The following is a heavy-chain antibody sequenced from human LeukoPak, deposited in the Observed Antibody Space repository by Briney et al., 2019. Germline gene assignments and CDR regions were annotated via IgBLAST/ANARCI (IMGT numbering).Heavy chain of an antibody. V-gene: IGHV1-2*02. Sequence: GSVKVSCEASGYLFTAFFMRWVRQAPGQGLEWMGSINANTGGTKYAQKLQGRVTMTRDTSIRTADMELNRLTSDDPDVYYCARERGAAAGRRKNYVYYGLDVWGQGTTVSVS. CDR3: ARERGAAAGRRKNYVYYGLDV. CDR2: INANTGGT. D-gene: IGHD6-13*01. J-gene: IGHJ6*02. CDR1: GYLFTAFF.